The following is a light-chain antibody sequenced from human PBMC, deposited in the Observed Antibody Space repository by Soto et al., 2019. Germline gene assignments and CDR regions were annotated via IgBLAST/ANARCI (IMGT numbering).Light chain of an antibody. CDR1: SSQIGAGYD. CDR2: GNS. CDR3: QSYDSSLSGYV. V-gene: IGLV1-40*01. J-gene: IGLJ1*01. Sequence: QSVVTQPPPMSGAPGPRGTISCTGGSSQIGAGYDVHWYQQLPGTAPKLLIYGNSNRPSGVPDRFSGSKSGTSASLAITGLQAEDEADYYCQSYDSSLSGYVFGTGTKVTVL.